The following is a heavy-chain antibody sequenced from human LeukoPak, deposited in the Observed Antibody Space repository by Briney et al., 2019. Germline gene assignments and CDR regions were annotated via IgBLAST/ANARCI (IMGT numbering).Heavy chain of an antibody. J-gene: IGHJ4*02. V-gene: IGHV3-21*01. Sequence: GGSLRLSCAASGFTFSSYSMNWVRQAPGKGLECVSSISSSSSYIHYADSVKGRFTISRDNAKNSLYLQMNSLRAEDTALYYCARVGDGDSFDYWGQGTLVTVSS. CDR1: GFTFSSYS. CDR2: ISSSSSYI. CDR3: ARVGDGDSFDY. D-gene: IGHD3-10*01.